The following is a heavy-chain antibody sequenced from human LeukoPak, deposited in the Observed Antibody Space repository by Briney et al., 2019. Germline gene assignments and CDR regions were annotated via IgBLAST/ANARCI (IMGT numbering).Heavy chain of an antibody. V-gene: IGHV3-23*01. CDR1: GFTFSTYA. J-gene: IGHJ4*02. CDR3: ANSIKGTGLLSDY. CDR2: ISGSGDST. Sequence: PGGSLRLSCAASGFTFSTYAVNWVRQAPGKGLEWVSTISGSGDSTYYADSVKGRFTISRDNSKNTLYLQMNSLRAEDTAVYYCANSIKGTGLLSDYWGQGTLVTVSS. D-gene: IGHD2-21*02.